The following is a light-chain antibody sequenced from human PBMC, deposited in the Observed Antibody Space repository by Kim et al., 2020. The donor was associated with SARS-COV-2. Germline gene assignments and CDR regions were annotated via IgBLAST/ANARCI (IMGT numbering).Light chain of an antibody. V-gene: IGLV3-27*01. CDR2: KDT. J-gene: IGLJ2*01. CDR1: VLAKKY. Sequence: VGPGQTARITCSGDVLAKKYARWFQQKPGQAPVLVIYKDTERPSGIPERFSGSSSGTTVTLTISGAQGGDEGDYYCYSYSAAGEPLLGGGTQLTVL. CDR3: YSYSAAGEPL.